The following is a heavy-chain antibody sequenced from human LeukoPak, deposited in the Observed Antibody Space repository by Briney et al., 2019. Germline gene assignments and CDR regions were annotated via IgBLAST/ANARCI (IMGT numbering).Heavy chain of an antibody. D-gene: IGHD2-21*01. J-gene: IGHJ5*02. CDR1: GDSIGRSTYY. CDR3: ARQVAVVEPTDPNWFDP. CDR2: IFYNGRT. Sequence: PSETLSLTCNVSGDSIGRSTYYWGWVRQTPEKGLEWIGSIFYNGRTYYTPSLQSRVITSLDTSKNQFSLRLTSVTAADTAVYYCARQVAVVEPTDPNWFDPWGQGTLVTVSS. V-gene: IGHV4-39*07.